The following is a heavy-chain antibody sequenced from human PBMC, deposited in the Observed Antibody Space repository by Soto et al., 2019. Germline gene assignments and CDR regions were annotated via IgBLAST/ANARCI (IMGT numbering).Heavy chain of an antibody. CDR2: TYYRSRWYN. V-gene: IGHV6-1*01. J-gene: IGHJ4*02. CDR1: GDSVSSNSAA. D-gene: IGHD6-13*01. Sequence: SQTLSLTCGISGDSVSSNSAAWNWIRQSPSRGLEWLGRTYYRSRWYNDYALSVISRVTINPDTSKNQFSLQLNSATPEDTAVYFCARDTAAPGPDFDYWGQGTLVTVSS. CDR3: ARDTAAPGPDFDY.